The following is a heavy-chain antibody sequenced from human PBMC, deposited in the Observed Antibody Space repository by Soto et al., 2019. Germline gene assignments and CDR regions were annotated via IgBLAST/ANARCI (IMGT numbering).Heavy chain of an antibody. Sequence: GASVKVSCKAAGYGFTTDDINWVRQAPGQGLEWLGWMDPNSGSTGYAQNFQGRITMTRNISRNTAHMELSSLQSEDTAVYYCARERKFDFWRKGLDVWGQGTTVTVSS. J-gene: IGHJ6*02. D-gene: IGHD3-3*01. CDR1: GYGFTTDD. CDR3: ARERKFDFWRKGLDV. V-gene: IGHV1-8*01. CDR2: MDPNSGST.